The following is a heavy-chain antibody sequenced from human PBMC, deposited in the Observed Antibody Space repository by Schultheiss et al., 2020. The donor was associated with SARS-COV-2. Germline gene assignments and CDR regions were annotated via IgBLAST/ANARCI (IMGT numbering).Heavy chain of an antibody. Sequence: ASVKVSCKASGYTFTGYYMHWVRQAPGQGLEWMGWINPNSGGTNYAQKFQGRVTMTRNTSISTAYMELSSLRSEDTAVYYCATSRPWRYWGQGTLVTVSS. CDR1: GYTFTGYY. J-gene: IGHJ4*02. CDR2: INPNSGGT. D-gene: IGHD5-12*01. V-gene: IGHV1-2*02. CDR3: ATSRPWRY.